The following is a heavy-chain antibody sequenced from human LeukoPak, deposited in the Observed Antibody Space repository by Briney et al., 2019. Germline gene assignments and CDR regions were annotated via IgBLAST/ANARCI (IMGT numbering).Heavy chain of an antibody. CDR3: APSPRYYDFWRAYKFIDY. D-gene: IGHD3-3*01. CDR2: IKHDGSEK. Sequence: GGSLRLSCAASGFAFSSYWMSWVRQAPGKGLEWVANIKHDGSEKYYVDSVKGRFTISRDNAKNALYLQMNSLRGEHTAVYYCAPSPRYYDFWRAYKFIDYWGQGTLVTVSS. V-gene: IGHV3-7*01. J-gene: IGHJ4*02. CDR1: GFAFSSYW.